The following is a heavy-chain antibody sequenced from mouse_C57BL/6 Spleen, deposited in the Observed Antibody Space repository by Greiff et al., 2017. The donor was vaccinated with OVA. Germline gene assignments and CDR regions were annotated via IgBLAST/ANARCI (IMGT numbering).Heavy chain of an antibody. CDR1: GYTFTDYY. J-gene: IGHJ2*01. V-gene: IGHV1-26*01. D-gene: IGHD4-1*01. CDR3: ARKGLLTGYFDY. Sequence: EVQLQQSGPELVKPGASVKISCKASGYTFTDYYMNWVKQSHGKSLEWIGDINPNNGGTSYNQKFKDKATLTVDKSSSTAYMELRSLTSEDSAVYYCARKGLLTGYFDYWGQGTTLTVSS. CDR2: INPNNGGT.